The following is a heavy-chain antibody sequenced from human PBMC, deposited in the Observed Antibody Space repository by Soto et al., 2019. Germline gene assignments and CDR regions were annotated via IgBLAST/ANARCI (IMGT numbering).Heavy chain of an antibody. CDR3: AKNRGNSGEYGMEV. CDR1: FSFSSYG. CDR2: ICYSGTTT. Sequence: FSFSSYGLPWVRQAPGKGLEWVSLICYSGTTTYFADSVKGRFTISRDNSKNTLFLQMSSLRAEDTAVYYCAKNRGNSGEYGMEVWGQGTKVTVSS. D-gene: IGHD3-10*01. J-gene: IGHJ6*02. V-gene: IGHV3-33*06.